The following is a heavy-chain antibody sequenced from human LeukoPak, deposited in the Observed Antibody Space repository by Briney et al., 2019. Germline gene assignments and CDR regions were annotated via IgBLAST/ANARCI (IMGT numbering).Heavy chain of an antibody. Sequence: SVKVSCKASGGTFSSYAISWVRQAPGQGLEWMGGIIPIYGTANYAQKFQGRVTITADEFTSTAYMELSSLRSEDTAVYYRAGHPLRFGELLSYWGQGTLVTVSS. V-gene: IGHV1-69*13. J-gene: IGHJ4*02. CDR3: AGHPLRFGELLSY. CDR2: IIPIYGTA. CDR1: GGTFSSYA. D-gene: IGHD3-10*01.